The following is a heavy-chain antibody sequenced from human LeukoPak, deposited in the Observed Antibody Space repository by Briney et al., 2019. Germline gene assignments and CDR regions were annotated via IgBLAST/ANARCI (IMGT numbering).Heavy chain of an antibody. J-gene: IGHJ2*01. CDR1: GASITTSYYY. CDR3: ARHLKLTGYWYFDL. CDR2: FHYSGST. V-gene: IGHV4-39*01. D-gene: IGHD1-20*01. Sequence: SETLSLTCTVSGASITTSYYYWGWIRQPPGKGLEWIGNFHYSGSTYYNPSLKSRVTISVDTSKNQFSLRLSSVTAADTAVYYCARHLKLTGYWYFDLWGRGTLVTVSS.